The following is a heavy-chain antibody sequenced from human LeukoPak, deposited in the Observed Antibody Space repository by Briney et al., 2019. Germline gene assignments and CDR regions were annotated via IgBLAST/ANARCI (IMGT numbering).Heavy chain of an antibody. CDR1: GYSISSGYY. CDR3: TQYYYDSSGYSGWFDP. J-gene: IGHJ5*02. Sequence: SETLSLTCTVSGYSISSGYYWGWIRQPPGKGLEWIGSIYHSGSTYYNPSLKSRVTISVDTSKNQFSLKLSSVTAADTAVYYCTQYYYDSSGYSGWFDPWGQGTLVTVSS. CDR2: IYHSGST. D-gene: IGHD3-22*01. V-gene: IGHV4-38-2*02.